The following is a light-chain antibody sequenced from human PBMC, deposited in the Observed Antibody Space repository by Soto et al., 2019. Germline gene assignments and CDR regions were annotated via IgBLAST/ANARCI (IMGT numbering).Light chain of an antibody. CDR3: QQYSTYPLT. CDR2: LAS. J-gene: IGKJ4*01. V-gene: IGKV1-5*03. CDR1: QTIGNL. Sequence: DIEMTQSPSTLSASVGDRVTITCRASQTIGNLLAWYQQKPGKAPNLLIHLASTLKSGVPSRFSGSGYGTEFTLTISSLQPDDFATYYCQQYSTYPLTFGGGTEVEI.